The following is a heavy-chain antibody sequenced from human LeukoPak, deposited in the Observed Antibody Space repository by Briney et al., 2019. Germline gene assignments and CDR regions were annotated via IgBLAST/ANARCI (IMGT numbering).Heavy chain of an antibody. V-gene: IGHV4-39*01. CDR1: GGSISSSSYY. CDR3: ARVRRDILTGYFNDRYFDY. J-gene: IGHJ4*02. CDR2: IYYSGST. Sequence: PSETLSLTCTVSGGSISSSSYYWGWIRQPPGKGLEWIGSIYYSGSTYYNPSLKSRVTISVDTSKNQFSLKLSSVTAADTAVYHCARVRRDILTGYFNDRYFDYWGQGTLVTVSS. D-gene: IGHD3-9*01.